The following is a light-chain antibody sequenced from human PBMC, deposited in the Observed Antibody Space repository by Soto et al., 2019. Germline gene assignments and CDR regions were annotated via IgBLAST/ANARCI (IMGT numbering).Light chain of an antibody. Sequence: VMTQSPASLSVPPGERATLSCRASQSVSTNFAWYLQKPGQAPRLLIHGASTRAPGFPARFSGGGSGTDFTLTISRLEPEDFAVYYCQQFSSYPLTFGGGTKVDI. V-gene: IGKV3-15*01. CDR2: GAS. J-gene: IGKJ4*01. CDR3: QQFSSYPLT. CDR1: QSVSTN.